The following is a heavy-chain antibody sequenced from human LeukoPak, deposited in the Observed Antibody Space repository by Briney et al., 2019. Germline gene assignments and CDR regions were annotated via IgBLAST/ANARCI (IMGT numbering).Heavy chain of an antibody. CDR2: IYPGDSDT. CDR1: GYSFTSYW. J-gene: IGHJ6*03. CDR3: AAGPIKSYDFWSAPEGYYYMDV. V-gene: IGHV5-51*01. D-gene: IGHD3-3*01. Sequence: GESLKISCKGSGYSFTSYWIGWVLQMPGKGLEWMVIIYPGDSDTRYSPSFQGQVTISADKSISTAYLQWSSLKASDTAMYYCAAGPIKSYDFWSAPEGYYYMDVWGKGTTVTVSS.